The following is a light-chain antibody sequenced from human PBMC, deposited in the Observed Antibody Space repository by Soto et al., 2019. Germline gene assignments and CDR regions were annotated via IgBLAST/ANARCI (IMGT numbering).Light chain of an antibody. CDR2: GAS. Sequence: EIVLTQSPGTLSLSPGERATLSCRASQSVSSSYLAWYQQKPGQAPRLLIYGASSRATGISDRFSGSGSGTYFTLTISRLEPEDFAVYYCQHYGSSFTFGPGTKVDIK. V-gene: IGKV3-20*01. J-gene: IGKJ3*01. CDR3: QHYGSSFT. CDR1: QSVSSSY.